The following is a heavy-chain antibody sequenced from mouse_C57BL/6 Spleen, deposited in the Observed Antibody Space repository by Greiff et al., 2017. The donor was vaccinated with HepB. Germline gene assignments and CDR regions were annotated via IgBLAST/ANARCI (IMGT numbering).Heavy chain of an antibody. CDR3: ARQNYYDYDVGGYYAMDY. Sequence: VQLQESGAELVMPGASVKLSCKASGYTFTSYWMHWVKQRPGQGLEWIGEIDPSDSYTNYNQKFKGKSTLTVDKSSSTAYMQLSSLTSEDSAVYYCARQNYYDYDVGGYYAMDYWGQGTSVTVSS. J-gene: IGHJ4*01. CDR1: GYTFTSYW. D-gene: IGHD2-4*01. V-gene: IGHV1-69*01. CDR2: IDPSDSYT.